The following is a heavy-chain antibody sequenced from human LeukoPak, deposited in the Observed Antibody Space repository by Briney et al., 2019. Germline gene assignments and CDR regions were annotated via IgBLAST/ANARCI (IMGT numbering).Heavy chain of an antibody. V-gene: IGHV4-59*08. D-gene: IGHD1-26*01. J-gene: IGHJ4*02. CDR3: ARHGMGANFDY. CDR2: IYYSGST. CDR1: GGSISSYY. Sequence: PSETLSLTCTVSGGSISSYYWSWIRQPPGKGLEWIGYIYYSGSTNYNPSLKSRVTISVDTSKNQLSLKLSSVTAADTAVYYCARHGMGANFDYWGQGTLVTVSS.